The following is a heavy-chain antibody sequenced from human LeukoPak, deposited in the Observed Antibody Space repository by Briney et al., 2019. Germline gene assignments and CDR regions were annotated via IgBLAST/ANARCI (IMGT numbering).Heavy chain of an antibody. D-gene: IGHD1-26*01. Sequence: SVKVSCKASGGTFSSYAISWVRQAPGQGLEWMGGIIPIFGTANYAQKFQGRVTITTDESTSTAYMELSSLRSEDTAVYYCARGRLYSGSPLDYRGQGTLVTVSS. V-gene: IGHV1-69*05. J-gene: IGHJ4*02. CDR3: ARGRLYSGSPLDY. CDR1: GGTFSSYA. CDR2: IIPIFGTA.